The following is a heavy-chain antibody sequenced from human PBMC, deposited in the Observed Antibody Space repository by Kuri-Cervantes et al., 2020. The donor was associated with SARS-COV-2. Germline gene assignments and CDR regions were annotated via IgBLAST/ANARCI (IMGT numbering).Heavy chain of an antibody. J-gene: IGHJ4*02. Sequence: GGSLRLSCAASGFTFSGSAMHWVRQASGKGLEWVGRIRSKANNYATAYAASVKGRFTISRDDSKNTAYLQMNSLKTEDTAVYYCAKDWRGVGATPLGDSPSDWGQGTLVTVSS. D-gene: IGHD1-26*01. CDR3: AKDWRGVGATPLGDSPSD. CDR2: IRSKANNYAT. V-gene: IGHV3-73*01. CDR1: GFTFSGSA.